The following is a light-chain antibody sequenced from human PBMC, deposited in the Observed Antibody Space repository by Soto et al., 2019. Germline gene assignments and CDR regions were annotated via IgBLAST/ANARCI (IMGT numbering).Light chain of an antibody. J-gene: IGKJ1*01. CDR2: DAS. CDR1: QSISAW. Sequence: DIQMAQSPSTLSASVGDTVTITCRASQSISAWLAWYQQKPGKAPKLLINDASSLESGVPSRFSGSGSGTEFTLTISSLQPDDFATYYCQKYNSYLWTFGQGTKVEIK. CDR3: QKYNSYLWT. V-gene: IGKV1-5*01.